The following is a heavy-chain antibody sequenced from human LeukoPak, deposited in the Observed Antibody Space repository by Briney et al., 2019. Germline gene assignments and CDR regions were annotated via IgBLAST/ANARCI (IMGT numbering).Heavy chain of an antibody. CDR1: GFTFSSYG. V-gene: IGHV3-23*01. J-gene: IGHJ1*01. Sequence: GGSLRLSCAAPGFTFSSYGMSWVRQAPGKGLEGVSAISGSGGSTYYADSVKGRFTISRDNSKNTLYLQMNSLRAEDTAVYYCAKAHYDSSGYYNGEYFQHWGQGTLVTVSS. CDR2: ISGSGGST. D-gene: IGHD3-22*01. CDR3: AKAHYDSSGYYNGEYFQH.